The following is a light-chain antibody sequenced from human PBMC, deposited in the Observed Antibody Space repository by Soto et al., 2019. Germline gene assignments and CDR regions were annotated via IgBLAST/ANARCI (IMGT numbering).Light chain of an antibody. CDR1: QSVSSY. CDR2: DAS. CDR3: QQRSNWPVT. J-gene: IGKJ1*01. Sequence: EIVLTQSPATLSLSPGEGATLSCRASQSVSSYLAWYQQKPGQAPRLLIYDASNRATGIAARFSGSGSGTDFTLIISSLEPEDFAVYYCQQRSNWPVTFGLGTRWISN. V-gene: IGKV3-11*01.